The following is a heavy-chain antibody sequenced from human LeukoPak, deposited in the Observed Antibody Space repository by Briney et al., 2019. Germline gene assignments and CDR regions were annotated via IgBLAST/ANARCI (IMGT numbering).Heavy chain of an antibody. J-gene: IGHJ3*02. Sequence: PSETLSLTCAVYGGSFSGYYWSWIRQPPGKGLEWIGEINHSGSTNYNPSLKSRVTISVDTSKNQFSLKLSSVTAADTAVYYCARAVIVVVPAAERSFDIWGQGTMVTVSS. V-gene: IGHV4-34*01. CDR2: INHSGST. CDR3: ARAVIVVVPAAERSFDI. D-gene: IGHD2-2*01. CDR1: GGSFSGYY.